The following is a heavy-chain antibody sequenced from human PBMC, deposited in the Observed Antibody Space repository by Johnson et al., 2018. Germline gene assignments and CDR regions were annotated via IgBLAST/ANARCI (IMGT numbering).Heavy chain of an antibody. CDR3: SSSWYQGGYFQH. J-gene: IGHJ1*01. V-gene: IGHV3-73*01. D-gene: IGHD6-13*01. CDR1: GFTFSGSS. Sequence: EVQLVESGGGLVQPGGSLKLSCAASGFTFSGSSMSWVRQASGKGLEWIGRIRSKANSYATAYAASMKGRFTISRDDSKNTAYLQMNSLKTEDTAVYYCSSSWYQGGYFQHWGQGTLVTVSS. CDR2: IRSKANSYAT.